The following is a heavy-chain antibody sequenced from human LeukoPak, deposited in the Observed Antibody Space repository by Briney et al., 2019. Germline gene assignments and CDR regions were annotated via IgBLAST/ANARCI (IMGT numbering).Heavy chain of an antibody. J-gene: IGHJ5*02. D-gene: IGHD2-15*01. Sequence: SETLSLTCTVSGGSISSGGYYWSWIRQPPGKGLEWIGYIYHSGSTYYNPSLKSRVTISVDTSKNQFSLKLSSVTAADTAVYYCARRRYGYPNCFDPWGQGTLVTVSS. CDR1: GGSISSGGYY. V-gene: IGHV4-30-2*03. CDR3: ARRRYGYPNCFDP. CDR2: IYHSGST.